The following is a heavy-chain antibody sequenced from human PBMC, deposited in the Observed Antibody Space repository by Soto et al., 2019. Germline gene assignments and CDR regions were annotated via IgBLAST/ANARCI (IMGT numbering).Heavy chain of an antibody. Sequence: PSGTLSLTCIVSGGSINSYWWSWIRQPAGKGLEWIGRVYSSGTTDYNPSLNSRATLSVETSKNQFSLKLSSVTAADTAVYYCARDIGSYAYGEGYWGQGIQVTVSS. CDR3: ARDIGSYAYGEGY. D-gene: IGHD3-10*01. CDR2: VYSSGTT. J-gene: IGHJ4*02. V-gene: IGHV4-4*07. CDR1: GGSINSYW.